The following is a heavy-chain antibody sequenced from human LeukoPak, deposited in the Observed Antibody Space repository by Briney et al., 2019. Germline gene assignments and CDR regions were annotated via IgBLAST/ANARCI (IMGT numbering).Heavy chain of an antibody. CDR1: GFTFSNYA. CDR3: AKVAHYYGSGSYYEYYFDY. V-gene: IGHV3-23*01. J-gene: IGHJ4*02. D-gene: IGHD3-10*01. CDR2: ISGSGGST. Sequence: GGSLRLSCAASGFTFSNYAMIWVRQAPGKGLEWVSVISGSGGSTYNADSVRGRFTISRDNSKNTLYLQMDSLRAEDMAVYYCAKVAHYYGSGSYYEYYFDYWGQGTLVTVSS.